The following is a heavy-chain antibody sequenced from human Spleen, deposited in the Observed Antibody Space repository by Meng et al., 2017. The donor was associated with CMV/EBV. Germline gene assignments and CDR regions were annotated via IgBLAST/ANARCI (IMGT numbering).Heavy chain of an antibody. D-gene: IGHD3-22*01. V-gene: IGHV4-59*01. Sequence: SETLSLTCTVSGGSISSYYWSWIRQPPGKGLEWIGYIYYSGSTNYNPSLKSRVTMSVNTSKNQFFLKLSSVTAADTAVYYCARDRTGDSRAYFDYWGQGTLVTVSS. CDR1: GGSISSYY. CDR2: IYYSGST. J-gene: IGHJ4*02. CDR3: ARDRTGDSRAYFDY.